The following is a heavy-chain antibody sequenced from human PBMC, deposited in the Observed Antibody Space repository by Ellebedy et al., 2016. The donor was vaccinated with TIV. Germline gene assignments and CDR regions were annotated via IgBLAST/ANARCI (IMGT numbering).Heavy chain of an antibody. CDR1: GFTFSSYA. CDR3: ARDLYYDGYDLFDY. V-gene: IGHV3-23*01. D-gene: IGHD5-12*01. J-gene: IGHJ4*02. CDR2: IDGTSYST. Sequence: PGGSLRLSCTTSGFTFSSYAMGWVRQAPGRGLEWVSAIDGTSYSTFYADSLKGRFTVSRDNSKNRLYLQMESLRVEDTAVYYCARDLYYDGYDLFDYWGQGTLVTVSS.